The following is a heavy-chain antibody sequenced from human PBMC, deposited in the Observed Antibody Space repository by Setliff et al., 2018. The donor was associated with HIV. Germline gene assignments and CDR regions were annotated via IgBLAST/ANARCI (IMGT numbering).Heavy chain of an antibody. D-gene: IGHD2-2*01. CDR2: IYYSGST. CDR1: GGSIRSTSHY. CDR3: ARQGLVLVPASIDWRLPPSPIDY. V-gene: IGHV4-39*01. Sequence: PSETLSLTCTVSGGSIRSTSHYWGWIRQPPGKGLEWIGSIYYSGSTHYNPSLKSRVTVSKDTTKNQLSLRLSSVTAADTAVYYCARQGLVLVPASIDWRLPPSPIDYWGQGALVTVSS. J-gene: IGHJ4*02.